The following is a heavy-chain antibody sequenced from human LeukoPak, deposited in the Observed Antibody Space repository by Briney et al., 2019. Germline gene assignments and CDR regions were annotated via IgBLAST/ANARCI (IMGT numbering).Heavy chain of an antibody. V-gene: IGHV4-34*01. D-gene: IGHD5-24*01. Sequence: SETLSLTCAVYGGSFSRYYWSWIRQSPGKGLEWIAEIDHRGDTNYNPSVKSRVTISVDTSKNRFSLKVRSLSAADTAVYYCARGATISETGYFDFWGQGTLVTVSS. CDR2: IDHRGDT. CDR3: ARGATISETGYFDF. J-gene: IGHJ4*03. CDR1: GGSFSRYY.